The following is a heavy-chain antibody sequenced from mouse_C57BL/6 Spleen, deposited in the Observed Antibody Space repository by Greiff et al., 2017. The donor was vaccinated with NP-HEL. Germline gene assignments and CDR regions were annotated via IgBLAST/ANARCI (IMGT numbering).Heavy chain of an antibody. J-gene: IGHJ4*01. CDR2: INPNNGGT. CDR3: AREGDGYYDAMDY. Sequence: VHVKQSGPELVKPGASVKMSCKASGYTFTDYNMHWVKQSHGKSLEWIGYINPNNGGTSYNQKFKGKATLTVNKSSSTAYMELRSLTSEDSAVYYCAREGDGYYDAMDYWGQGTSVTVSS. V-gene: IGHV1-22*01. D-gene: IGHD2-3*01. CDR1: GYTFTDYN.